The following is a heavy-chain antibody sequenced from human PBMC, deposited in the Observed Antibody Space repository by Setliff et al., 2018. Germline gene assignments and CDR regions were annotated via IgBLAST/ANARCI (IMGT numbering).Heavy chain of an antibody. CDR3: ARGPPVAATTTTISYWFDP. V-gene: IGHV4-61*10. CDR1: GGSVGNSYYY. D-gene: IGHD2-15*01. Sequence: PSETLSLTCTVSGGSVGNSYYYWNWVRQPAGKGLEWIGEIKHTGTTYSNPSLKSRVTMSVDTSKNQFSLRLNSVTAADTAVYYCARGPPVAATTTTISYWFDPWGQGTLVTVSS. J-gene: IGHJ5*02. CDR2: IKHTGTT.